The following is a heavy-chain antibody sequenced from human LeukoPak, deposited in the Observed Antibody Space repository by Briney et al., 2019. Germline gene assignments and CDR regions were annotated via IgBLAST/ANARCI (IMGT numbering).Heavy chain of an antibody. CDR1: GFTFSRYS. CDR2: ISSSSSYI. V-gene: IGHV3-21*01. D-gene: IGHD6-19*01. CDR3: ARPSNEGQWLVGQGVDY. J-gene: IGHJ4*02. Sequence: GGSLRLSCAASGFTFSRYSMNWVRQAPGKGLEWVSSISSSSSYIYYADSVKGRFTISRDNAKKSMYLEMNSLRAEDTAVYYCARPSNEGQWLVGQGVDYWGQGTLVTASS.